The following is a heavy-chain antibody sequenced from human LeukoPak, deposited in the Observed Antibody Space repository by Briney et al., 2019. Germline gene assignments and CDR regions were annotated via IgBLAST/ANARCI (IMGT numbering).Heavy chain of an antibody. V-gene: IGHV1-69*13. J-gene: IGHJ4*02. Sequence: SVKVSCKASGGTFSSYAISWVRQAPGQGLEWMGGIIPIFGTANYAQKFQGRVTITADESTSTAYMELSSLRSEDTAVYYCARVIVGATASYYFDYWGQGTLVTVSS. CDR2: IIPIFGTA. D-gene: IGHD1-26*01. CDR1: GGTFSSYA. CDR3: ARVIVGATASYYFDY.